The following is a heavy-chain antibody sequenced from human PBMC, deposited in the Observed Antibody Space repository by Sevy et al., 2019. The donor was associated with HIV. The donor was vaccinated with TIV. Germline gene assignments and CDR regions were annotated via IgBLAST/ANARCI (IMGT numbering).Heavy chain of an antibody. D-gene: IGHD3-22*01. V-gene: IGHV3-30*04. J-gene: IGHJ4*02. CDR1: GLSFSNYD. Sequence: GGSLRLSCAVSGLSFSNYDIHWVRQAPGKGLEWVAVISDDGNYKDYADSVKGRFTISRDNSKNTLYVQMNSLRAEDTAVYYCVTLDYYDNTGSHPGYFDYWGQGTLVTVSS. CDR3: VTLDYYDNTGSHPGYFDY. CDR2: ISDDGNYK.